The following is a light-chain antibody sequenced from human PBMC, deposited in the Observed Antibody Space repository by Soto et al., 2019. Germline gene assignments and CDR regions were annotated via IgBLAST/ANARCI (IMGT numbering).Light chain of an antibody. J-gene: IGLJ2*01. V-gene: IGLV2-14*01. CDR3: SSYTRSTTLVV. CDR2: DVT. CDR1: SSDVGAYNY. Sequence: QPVLTQPASVSGSPGQSITISCTGTSSDVGAYNYVSWYQQHPGKAPKLMIYDVTNRPSGVSSRFSGSKSGNTASLTISGLQAEDEADYYCSSYTRSTTLVVFGGGTKVTVL.